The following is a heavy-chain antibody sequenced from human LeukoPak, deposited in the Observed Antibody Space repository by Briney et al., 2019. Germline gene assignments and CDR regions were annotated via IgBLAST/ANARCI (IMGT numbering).Heavy chain of an antibody. Sequence: GGSLRLSCAASGFTFSSYAMSWVRQAPGKGLEWVSGVSGSGGRTYYADSVKGRFTISRDNSKNTLYLQMNSLRAEDTAVYYCAKSSEVVVAATLFDYWGQGTLVTVSS. V-gene: IGHV3-23*01. D-gene: IGHD2-15*01. CDR1: GFTFSSYA. CDR3: AKSSEVVVAATLFDY. J-gene: IGHJ4*02. CDR2: VSGSGGRT.